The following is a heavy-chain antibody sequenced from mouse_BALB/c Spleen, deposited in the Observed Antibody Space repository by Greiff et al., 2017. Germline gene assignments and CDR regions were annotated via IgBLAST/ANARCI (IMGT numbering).Heavy chain of an antibody. CDR2: ISSGGSYT. V-gene: IGHV5-9-4*01. Sequence: EVKLMESGGGLVKPGGSLKLSCAASGFTFSSYAMSWVRQSPEKRLEWVAEISSGGSYTYYPDTVTGRFTISRDNAKNTLYLEMSSLRSEDTAMYYCARDDGNMDYWGQGTSVTVSS. J-gene: IGHJ4*01. D-gene: IGHD2-1*01. CDR3: ARDDGNMDY. CDR1: GFTFSSYA.